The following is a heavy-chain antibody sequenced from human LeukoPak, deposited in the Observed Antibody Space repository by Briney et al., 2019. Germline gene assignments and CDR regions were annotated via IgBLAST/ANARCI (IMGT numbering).Heavy chain of an antibody. CDR1: GLTFSSHA. Sequence: GGPLRLSCAASGLTFSSHAMHWVRQAPGKGLEYVSAIVSNGGNTYYADSVRGRFTISRDNSKDTVYLQMGSLRPEDTAVYYCARGGYYAASDFWGQGALV. V-gene: IGHV3-64*02. J-gene: IGHJ4*02. D-gene: IGHD3-3*01. CDR3: ARGGYYAASDF. CDR2: IVSNGGNT.